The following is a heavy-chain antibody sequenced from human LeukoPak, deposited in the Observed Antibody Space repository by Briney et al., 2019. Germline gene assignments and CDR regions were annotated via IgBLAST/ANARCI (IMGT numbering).Heavy chain of an antibody. V-gene: IGHV3-53*01. D-gene: IGHD4-23*01. CDR2: IYSGGNT. J-gene: IGHJ4*02. CDR3: ARVGSRWALDY. Sequence: PGGSLRLSCAASGFTVSSNYMSWVRQAPGKGLEWVSVIYSGGNTYYADSVKGRFTISRDNSKNTLYLQMNSLRAEDTAVYYCARVGSRWALDYWGQGTLVTVSS. CDR1: GFTVSSNY.